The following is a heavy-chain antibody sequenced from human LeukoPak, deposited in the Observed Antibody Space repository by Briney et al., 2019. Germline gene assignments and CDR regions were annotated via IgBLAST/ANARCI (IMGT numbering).Heavy chain of an antibody. CDR3: AKDYYGSRSYRHFDY. D-gene: IGHD3-10*01. Sequence: SGGSLRLSCAASGFTFSSYAMSWVRQAPGKGLEWVSVISGSGGSTYYADSVKGRFTISRDNSKNTLYLQMNSLRAEDTAVYYCAKDYYGSRSYRHFDYWGQGTLVTVSS. V-gene: IGHV3-23*01. CDR1: GFTFSSYA. J-gene: IGHJ4*02. CDR2: ISGSGGST.